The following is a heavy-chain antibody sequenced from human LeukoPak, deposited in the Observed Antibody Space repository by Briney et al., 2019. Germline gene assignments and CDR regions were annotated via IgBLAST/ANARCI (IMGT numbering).Heavy chain of an antibody. CDR2: TYYRSKWYN. V-gene: IGHV6-1*01. Sequence: SQTLSLTCAISGDSVSSNSAAWNWIRQSPSRGLEWLGRTYYRSKWYNDYAVSVKSRITINPDTSKNQFSLQLNSVAPEDTAVYYCAAGYSSGWLGAFDIWGQGTMVNGSS. CDR1: GDSVSSNSAA. D-gene: IGHD6-19*01. J-gene: IGHJ3*02. CDR3: AAGYSSGWLGAFDI.